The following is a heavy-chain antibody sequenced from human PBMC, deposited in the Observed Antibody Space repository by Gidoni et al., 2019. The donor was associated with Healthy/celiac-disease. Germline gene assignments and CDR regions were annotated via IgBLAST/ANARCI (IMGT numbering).Heavy chain of an antibody. CDR3: ARDQVDIVAKDLWSGMDV. CDR1: GFTFSSYV. V-gene: IGHV3-30-3*01. CDR2: ISYDGSNK. D-gene: IGHD5-12*01. J-gene: IGHJ6*02. Sequence: QVQLVESGGGVVQPGRSLRLSCAASGFTFSSYVMHWVRQAPGKGLEWVAVISYDGSNKYYADSVKGRFTISRDNSKNTLYLQMNSLRAEDTAVYYCARDQVDIVAKDLWSGMDVWGQGTTVTVSS.